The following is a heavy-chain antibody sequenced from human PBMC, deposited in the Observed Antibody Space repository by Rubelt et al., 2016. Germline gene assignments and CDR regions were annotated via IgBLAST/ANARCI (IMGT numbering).Heavy chain of an antibody. CDR1: GFTFSSYE. D-gene: IGHD7-27*01. Sequence: EVQLVESGGGLVQPGGSLRLSCAASGFTFSSYEMNWVRQAPGKGLERVSVIYSGGSTYYADSGKGRFTISRGNSKNTLYLQMNSLRAEDTAVYYCARNWGFDYWGQGTLVTVSS. CDR3: ARNWGFDY. V-gene: IGHV3-66*01. CDR2: IYSGGST. J-gene: IGHJ4*02.